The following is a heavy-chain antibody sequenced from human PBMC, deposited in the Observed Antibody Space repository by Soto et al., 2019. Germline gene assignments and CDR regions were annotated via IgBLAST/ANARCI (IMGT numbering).Heavy chain of an antibody. J-gene: IGHJ4*02. V-gene: IGHV3-30*18. Sequence: QVQLVESGGGVVQPGRSLRLSCAASGFTFSSYGMHWVRQAPGKGLEWVAVISYDGSNKYYADSVKGRFTISRDNSKNTLYLQMNSLRAEDTAVYYCAKWYYDYVWGSYRRDMYYFDYWGQGTLVTVSS. CDR1: GFTFSSYG. CDR2: ISYDGSNK. D-gene: IGHD3-16*02. CDR3: AKWYYDYVWGSYRRDMYYFDY.